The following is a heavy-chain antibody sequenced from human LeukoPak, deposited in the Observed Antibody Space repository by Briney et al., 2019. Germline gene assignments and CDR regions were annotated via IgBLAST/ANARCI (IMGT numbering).Heavy chain of an antibody. D-gene: IGHD6-13*01. CDR2: ISYDGSNK. V-gene: IGHV3-30*04. J-gene: IGHJ5*02. CDR1: GFTFSSYD. CDR3: ARDSSIAAAGWFDA. Sequence: PGGSLRLSCAASGFTFSSYDMHWVRQAPGKGLEWVAVISYDGSNKYYADSVKGRFTISRDNSKNTLYLQMNSLRAEDTAVYYCARDSSIAAAGWFDAGSQGTLVTVSS.